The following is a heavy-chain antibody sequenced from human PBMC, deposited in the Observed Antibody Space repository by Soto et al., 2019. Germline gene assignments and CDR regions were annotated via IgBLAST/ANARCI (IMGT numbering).Heavy chain of an antibody. CDR2: INTKNGGT. D-gene: IGHD6-6*01. Sequence: QVQLVQSGAEVKKPGASVKVSCKASGYPFTAYYMHWVRQAPGQGLEWVGWINTKNGGTNSAQKFQGRVTLTRDPSIHTAYMDLSRLGSDDTAVYYCESSVTVRPGRGDYYALDVWGQGTTVTVSS. CDR1: GYPFTAYY. V-gene: IGHV1-2*02. CDR3: ESSVTVRPGRGDYYALDV. J-gene: IGHJ6*02.